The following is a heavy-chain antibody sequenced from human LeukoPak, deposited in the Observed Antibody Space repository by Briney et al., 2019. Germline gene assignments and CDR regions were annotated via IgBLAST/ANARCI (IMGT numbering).Heavy chain of an antibody. CDR2: INVDGST. J-gene: IGHJ6*02. CDR3: ARGNNHGMDV. CDR1: GFTFSKYG. V-gene: IGHV3-74*03. Sequence: GGSLRLSCAASGFTFSKYGMHWVRQPPGKGLVWVSRINVDGSTTYADSVKGRISVSRDNAKNTVYLQMNSLRVEDTAVFYCARGNNHGMDVWGQGTTVTV. D-gene: IGHD1-14*01.